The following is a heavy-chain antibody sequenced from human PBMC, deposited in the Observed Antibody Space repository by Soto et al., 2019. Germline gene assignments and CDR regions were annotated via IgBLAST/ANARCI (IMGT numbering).Heavy chain of an antibody. J-gene: IGHJ3*02. CDR1: GYTFTSYA. CDR3: ARVGVAVAGVAFDI. V-gene: IGHV1-3*01. Sequence: QVQLVQSGAEVKKPGASAKVSCKASGYTFTSYAMHRVRQAPGQRLEWMGWINAGNGNTKYSQKFQGRVTITRDTSASTAYMELSSLRAEDTAVYYCARVGVAVAGVAFDIWGQGRMVTVSS. CDR2: INAGNGNT. D-gene: IGHD6-19*01.